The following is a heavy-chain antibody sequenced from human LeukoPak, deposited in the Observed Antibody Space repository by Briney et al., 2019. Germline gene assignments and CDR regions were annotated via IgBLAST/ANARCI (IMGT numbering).Heavy chain of an antibody. CDR3: ARGRNTVSINWFDP. CDR1: GFTFSSYS. D-gene: IGHD3-3*02. J-gene: IGHJ5*02. CDR2: ISSSSSTI. V-gene: IGHV3-48*04. Sequence: GGSLRLSCAASGFTFSSYSMNWVRQAPGKGLEWVSYISSSSSTIYYADSVKGRFTISRDNAKNSLYLQMNSLRAEDTAVYYCARGRNTVSINWFDPWGQGTLVTVSS.